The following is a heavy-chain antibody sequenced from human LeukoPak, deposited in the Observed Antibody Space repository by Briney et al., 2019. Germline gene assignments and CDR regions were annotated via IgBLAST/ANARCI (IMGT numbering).Heavy chain of an antibody. D-gene: IGHD6-13*01. V-gene: IGHV3-21*01. J-gene: IGHJ4*02. CDR2: ISTSSSYI. CDR3: ARGSSSWYFFDY. CDR1: EFTFSSYS. Sequence: GGSLRLSCAASEFTFSSYSMNWVRQAPGKGLEWVSFISTSSSYIYYADSVKGRFTISRDNAKNLLYLQMNSLRAEDTAVYYCARGSSSWYFFDYWGQGTLVTVSS.